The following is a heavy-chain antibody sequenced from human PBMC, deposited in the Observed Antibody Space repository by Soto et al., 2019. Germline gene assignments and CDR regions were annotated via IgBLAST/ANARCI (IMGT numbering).Heavy chain of an antibody. CDR2: INAHSGGT. CDR3: AKDLTRQLAYWLDP. J-gene: IGHJ5*02. CDR1: GFSFTGYY. V-gene: IGHV1-2*02. Sequence: ASVKVSCKASGFSFTGYYIHWLRQAPGQGLEWMGWINAHSGGTEYAEKFQGRVTLTRDTSIATAYLTLTSLTSDDTALYYCAKDLTRQLAYWLDPWGQGTQVTVSS. D-gene: IGHD6-6*01.